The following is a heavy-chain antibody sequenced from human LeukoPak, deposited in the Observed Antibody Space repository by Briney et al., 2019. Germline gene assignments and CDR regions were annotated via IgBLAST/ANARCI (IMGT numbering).Heavy chain of an antibody. Sequence: GRPLRLPWAASGLTVSSNYMTGVRQAPGKGLEWVSVLHSAGGTYYADSVKGRFTISRHISKNTVYLQMNSLRAEDTAVYYCAREGYDSSGYPRLLDYWGQGTLVTVSS. D-gene: IGHD3-22*01. V-gene: IGHV3-53*04. CDR1: GLTVSSNY. CDR3: AREGYDSSGYPRLLDY. CDR2: LHSAGGT. J-gene: IGHJ4*02.